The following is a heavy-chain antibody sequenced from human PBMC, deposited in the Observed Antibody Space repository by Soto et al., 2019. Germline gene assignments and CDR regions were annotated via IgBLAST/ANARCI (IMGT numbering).Heavy chain of an antibody. D-gene: IGHD3-3*01. CDR1: GFTFSSYA. J-gene: IGHJ3*02. CDR2: ISYDGSNK. CDR3: ARESRITIFGVVIRGGHAFDI. Sequence: PGGSLRLCCAASGFTFSSYAMHWVRQAPGKGLEWVAVISYDGSNKYYADSVKGRFTISRDNSKNTLYLQMNSLRAEDTAVYYCARESRITIFGVVIRGGHAFDIWGQGTMVTVSS. V-gene: IGHV3-30-3*01.